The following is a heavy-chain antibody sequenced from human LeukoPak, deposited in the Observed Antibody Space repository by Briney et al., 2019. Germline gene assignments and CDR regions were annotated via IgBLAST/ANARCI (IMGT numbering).Heavy chain of an antibody. V-gene: IGHV4-59*08. CDR3: ASCDSSSSRTFDY. CDR2: IYYSGST. D-gene: IGHD6-6*01. Sequence: SETLSLTCTVSGGSISSYYWTWIRQPPGKGLEWIGYIYYSGSTNYNPSLKSRVTISVDTSKNQFSLNLRSVTTADTAVYYCASCDSSSSRTFDYWGQGTLVTVSS. J-gene: IGHJ4*02. CDR1: GGSISSYY.